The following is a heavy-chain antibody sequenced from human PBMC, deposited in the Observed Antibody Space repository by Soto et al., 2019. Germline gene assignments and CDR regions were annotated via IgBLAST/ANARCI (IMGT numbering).Heavy chain of an antibody. D-gene: IGHD2-21*02. V-gene: IGHV4-30-4*01. J-gene: IGHJ6*02. Sequence: LSLTCTVSGGSISSGDYYWSWIRQPPGKGLEWIGYIYYSGSTYYNPSLKSRVTISVDTSKNQFSLKLSSVTAADTAVYYCARDCGGDCYAYYYYGMDVWGQGTTVTVSS. CDR1: GGSISSGDYY. CDR3: ARDCGGDCYAYYYYGMDV. CDR2: IYYSGST.